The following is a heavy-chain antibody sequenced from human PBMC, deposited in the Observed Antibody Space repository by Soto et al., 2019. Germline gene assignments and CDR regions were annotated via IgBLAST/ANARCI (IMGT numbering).Heavy chain of an antibody. CDR2: INPNSGGT. CDR1: GYTFTGYY. CDR3: ARGEGCSGGSCYSPTPGSYYHYGMDV. D-gene: IGHD2-15*01. J-gene: IGHJ6*02. V-gene: IGHV1-2*04. Sequence: ASVKVSCKASGYTFTGYYMQWVRQAPGQGLEWMGWINPNSGGTNYAQKFQGWVTMTRDTSISTAYMELSRLRSDDTAVYYCARGEGCSGGSCYSPTPGSYYHYGMDVWGQGTTVTVSS.